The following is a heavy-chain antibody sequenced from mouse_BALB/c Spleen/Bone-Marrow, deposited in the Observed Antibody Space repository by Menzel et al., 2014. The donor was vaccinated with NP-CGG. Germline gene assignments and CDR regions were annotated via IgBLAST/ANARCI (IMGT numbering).Heavy chain of an antibody. Sequence: VQLQQSGPELVKPGASVKISCKASGYSFTDYYMHWVKQSHVKSLEWIGRINPYNGATSYNQNFKDKASLTVDKSSTTAYVELHSLTSEDSAVYYCATDRYDEDYATDYWGQGTSVTVSS. CDR1: GYSFTDYY. CDR2: INPYNGAT. D-gene: IGHD2-14*01. J-gene: IGHJ4*01. V-gene: IGHV1-26*01. CDR3: ATDRYDEDYATDY.